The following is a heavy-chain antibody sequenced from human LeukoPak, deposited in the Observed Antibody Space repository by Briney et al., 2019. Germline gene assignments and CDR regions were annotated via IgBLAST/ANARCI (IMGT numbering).Heavy chain of an antibody. J-gene: IGHJ4*02. CDR3: ARAQEAMPIDY. V-gene: IGHV4-34*01. D-gene: IGHD2-2*01. CDR1: GESFSGYY. Sequence: PSETLSLTCAVYGESFSGYYWTWIRQPPGEGLEWIGEINHGESTTYNPSLKSRVSISVDTSKNQFSLKLRSMTAADTAVYYCARAQEAMPIDYWGQGTLVTVSS. CDR2: INHGEST.